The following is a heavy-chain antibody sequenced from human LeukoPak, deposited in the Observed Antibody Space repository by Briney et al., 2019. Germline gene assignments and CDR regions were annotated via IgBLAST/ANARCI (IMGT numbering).Heavy chain of an antibody. CDR2: VYYSGST. J-gene: IGHJ4*02. D-gene: IGHD3-16*01. CDR1: GDSISTYY. Sequence: PSETLSLTCSVSGDSISTYYWSWLRQPPGKAPEWIGYVYYSGSTDYNPSLKSRVTISVDTSKNQFSLNLSSVTAADTAVYYCARRLGDRLLDYWGQGTLVTVSS. V-gene: IGHV4-59*08. CDR3: ARRLGDRLLDY.